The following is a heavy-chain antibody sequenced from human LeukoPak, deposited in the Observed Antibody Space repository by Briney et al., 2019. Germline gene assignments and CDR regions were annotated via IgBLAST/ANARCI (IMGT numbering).Heavy chain of an antibody. J-gene: IGHJ4*02. V-gene: IGHV3-7*01. CDR3: ARDTRTFDY. Sequence: GGFLRLSCAASGFTFSRYRMNWVRQAPGKGLEWVANIKQDGSEKYYVDSVKGRFTISRDNAKNSLFLQMNSLRAEDTAVYYCARDTRTFDYWGQGTLVTVSS. D-gene: IGHD1-26*01. CDR2: IKQDGSEK. CDR1: GFTFSRYR.